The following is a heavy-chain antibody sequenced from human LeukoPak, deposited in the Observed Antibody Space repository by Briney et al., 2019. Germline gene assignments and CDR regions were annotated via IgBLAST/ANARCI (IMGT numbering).Heavy chain of an antibody. J-gene: IGHJ4*02. CDR1: GGSISSTNYF. Sequence: PSETLSLTCTVSGGSISSTNYFWGWIRQPPGKGLEWIGSFYYVGSTYYNSSLKSRVTLSVDTSKSQFSLKLNSVTAADTAVYYCARGDMTGTNFDFWGQGTLVTVSS. D-gene: IGHD1-7*01. CDR2: FYYVGST. V-gene: IGHV4-39*01. CDR3: ARGDMTGTNFDF.